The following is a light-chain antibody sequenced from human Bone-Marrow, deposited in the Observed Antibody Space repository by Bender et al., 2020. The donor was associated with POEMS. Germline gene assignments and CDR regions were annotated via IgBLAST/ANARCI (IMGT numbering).Light chain of an antibody. Sequence: SYVLTQPPSVSVAPGQTARIACGGNNLGSNSVHWYQQKPGQAPVLVVSGGSDRPSGTPDRFSGSDSGNTATLTISRIEAGDEADYCCQVWESSPDHVVVFGGGTKLTVL. V-gene: IGLV3-21*02. CDR1: NLGSNS. CDR3: QVWESSPDHVVV. CDR2: GGS. J-gene: IGLJ2*01.